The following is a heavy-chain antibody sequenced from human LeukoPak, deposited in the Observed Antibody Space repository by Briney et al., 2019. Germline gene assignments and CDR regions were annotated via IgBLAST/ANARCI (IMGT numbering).Heavy chain of an antibody. CDR3: ARDREGDKFDY. Sequence: ASVKVSCKASGGTFSSYAISWVRQAPGQGLEWMGRIIPILGIANYAQKFQGRVTITADKSTSTAYMELSSLRSEDTAVYYCARDREGDKFDYWGQGTLVTVSS. CDR2: IIPILGIA. J-gene: IGHJ4*02. V-gene: IGHV1-69*04. CDR1: GGTFSSYA. D-gene: IGHD1-26*01.